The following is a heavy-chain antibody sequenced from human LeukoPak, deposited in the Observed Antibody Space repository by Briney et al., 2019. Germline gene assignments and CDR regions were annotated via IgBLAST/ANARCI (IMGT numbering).Heavy chain of an antibody. D-gene: IGHD6-19*01. CDR1: GGSISSYY. CDR3: AREVLSWGSGWFVDY. Sequence: SETLSLTCTVSGGSISSYYWSWIRQPAGKGLEWIGRIYTSGSTNYNPPLKSRVTMSVDTSKNQFSLKLSSVTAADTAVYYCAREVLSWGSGWFVDYWGQGTLVTVSS. V-gene: IGHV4-4*07. J-gene: IGHJ4*02. CDR2: IYTSGST.